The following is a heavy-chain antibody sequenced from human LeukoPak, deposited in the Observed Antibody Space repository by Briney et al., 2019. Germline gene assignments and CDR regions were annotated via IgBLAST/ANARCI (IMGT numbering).Heavy chain of an antibody. CDR2: INPNSGGT. Sequence: ASVKVSCKASGYTFTGHYMHWVRQAPGQGLEWMGWINPNSGGTNYAQKFQGRVTMTRDTSISTPHMELSRLRSDDTAVYYCARSGSGILRGMDVWGQGTTVTVSS. D-gene: IGHD3-10*01. J-gene: IGHJ6*02. V-gene: IGHV1-2*02. CDR3: ARSGSGILRGMDV. CDR1: GYTFTGHY.